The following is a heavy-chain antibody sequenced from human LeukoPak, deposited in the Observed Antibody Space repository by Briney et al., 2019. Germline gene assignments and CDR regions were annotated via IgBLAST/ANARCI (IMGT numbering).Heavy chain of an antibody. CDR3: AKEDRTGYFDY. CDR2: ISYDGSNK. D-gene: IGHD3-10*01. J-gene: IGHJ4*02. CDR1: GFTFSSYG. V-gene: IGHV3-30*18. Sequence: PGGSLRLSCAASGFTFSSYGMHWVRQAPGKGLEWVAVISYDGSNKYYADSVKGRFTISRDNSKNTLYLQMNSLRAEDTAVYYCAKEDRTGYFDYWGQGTLVTVSS.